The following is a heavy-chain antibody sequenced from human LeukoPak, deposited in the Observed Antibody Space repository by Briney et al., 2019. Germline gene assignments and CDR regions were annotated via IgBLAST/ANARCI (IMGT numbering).Heavy chain of an antibody. Sequence: SETLSLTCTVSGGSISSYYWSWIRQPPGKGLEWIGYIYYSGSTNYNPSLKSRVTISVDTSKNQFSLKLSSVAAADTAVYYCARDVDTALFDPWGQGTLVTVSS. V-gene: IGHV4-59*01. J-gene: IGHJ5*02. CDR3: ARDVDTALFDP. D-gene: IGHD5-18*01. CDR2: IYYSGST. CDR1: GGSISSYY.